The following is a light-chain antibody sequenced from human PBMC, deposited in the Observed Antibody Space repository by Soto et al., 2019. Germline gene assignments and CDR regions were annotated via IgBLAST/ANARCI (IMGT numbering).Light chain of an antibody. J-gene: IGLJ1*01. V-gene: IGLV2-23*02. Sequence: QSVLTQPASVSGSPGQSITISCTGTSGDVGSYNLVSWYQQHQGKAPKLMIYEVSKRPSGVSNRFSGSKSGNTASLTISGLQAEYEADYYCCSYAGSSTFLYVFGTGTKVTVL. CDR3: CSYAGSSTFLYV. CDR2: EVS. CDR1: SGDVGSYNL.